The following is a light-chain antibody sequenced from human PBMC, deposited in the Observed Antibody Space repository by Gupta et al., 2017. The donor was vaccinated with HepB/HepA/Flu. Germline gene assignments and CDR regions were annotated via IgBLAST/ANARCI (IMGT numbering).Light chain of an antibody. CDR1: SSNIGDNY. V-gene: IGLV1-51*01. Sequence: QSLLTQPPSVSAAPGQKCTISCPASSSNIGDNYVSWYQQLPGTAPKLLIYDNNKRPSSIPDRFAGSKSGTSATLGITGLQTGDEADYYCGTWDSSLSGVVFGGGTKLTVL. J-gene: IGLJ3*02. CDR3: GTWDSSLSGVV. CDR2: DNN.